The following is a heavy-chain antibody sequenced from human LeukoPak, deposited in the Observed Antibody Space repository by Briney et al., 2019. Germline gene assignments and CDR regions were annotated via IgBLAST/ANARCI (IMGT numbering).Heavy chain of an antibody. D-gene: IGHD7-27*01. J-gene: IGHJ3*02. CDR2: IYYSGST. Sequence: SETLSLTCTVSGGSISSYYWSWIRQPPGKGLEWIGYIYYSGSTNHNPSLKSRVTISVDTSKNQFSLKLSSVTAADTAVYYCARHLQVFWGSHPDAFGIWGQGTMVTVSS. V-gene: IGHV4-59*08. CDR1: GGSISSYY. CDR3: ARHLQVFWGSHPDAFGI.